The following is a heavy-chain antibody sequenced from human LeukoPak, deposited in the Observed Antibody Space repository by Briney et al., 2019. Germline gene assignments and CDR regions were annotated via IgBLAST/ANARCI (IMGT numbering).Heavy chain of an antibody. Sequence: GGSLRLSCVASGFTFSNAWMSWVRQAPGKGLEWVGRIKSKTDGGTTDYAAPVKGRFSISRDDSKNTLYLQMNSLRAEDTAVYYCARLYCSGGSCYKGAGDYWGQGILVTVSS. D-gene: IGHD2-15*01. CDR1: GFTFSNAW. J-gene: IGHJ4*02. CDR2: IKSKTDGGTT. V-gene: IGHV3-15*01. CDR3: ARLYCSGGSCYKGAGDY.